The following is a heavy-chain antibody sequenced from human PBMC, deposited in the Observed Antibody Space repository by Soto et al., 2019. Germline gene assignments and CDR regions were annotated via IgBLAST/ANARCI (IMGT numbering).Heavy chain of an antibody. CDR2: IIPIFGTT. CDR3: ARDRTDSGYYTNWLDP. D-gene: IGHD3-22*01. Sequence: ASVKVSCKASGGTFGSDAITWVRQAPGQGLEWVGRIIPIFGTTNYAQNLQGRVTVSADKSTLTSYMELHSLTSDDTALYYCARDRTDSGYYTNWLDPWGQGTQVTVSS. V-gene: IGHV1-69*06. J-gene: IGHJ5*02. CDR1: GGTFGSDA.